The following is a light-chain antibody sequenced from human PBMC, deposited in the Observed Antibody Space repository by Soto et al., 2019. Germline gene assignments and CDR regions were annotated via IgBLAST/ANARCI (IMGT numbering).Light chain of an antibody. CDR1: QSVSNN. V-gene: IGKV3-15*01. Sequence: EIVMTQSPATLSVSPGERATLSCRASQSVSNNLAWYQKKPGQAPRLLIYGASTRATGIPARFSGSGSGTEFTLTISRLQSEDFAFYYCQQYNNWWTFGQGTRVDIK. J-gene: IGKJ1*01. CDR3: QQYNNWWT. CDR2: GAS.